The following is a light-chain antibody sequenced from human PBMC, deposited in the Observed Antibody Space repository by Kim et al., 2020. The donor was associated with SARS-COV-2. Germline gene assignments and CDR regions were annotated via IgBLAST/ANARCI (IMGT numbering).Light chain of an antibody. CDR1: SSDVGAYDH. CDR2: EVT. J-gene: IGLJ2*01. V-gene: IGLV2-11*01. CDR3: CSFAGRFILI. Sequence: QSALTQPRTVSGSPGQSVTISCTGTSSDVGAYDHVSWYQQHPGKAPKLLIYEVTQRPSGVPERFSGSKSGNTASLTISGLQAEDEADYYCCSFAGRFILIFGRGTQLTVL.